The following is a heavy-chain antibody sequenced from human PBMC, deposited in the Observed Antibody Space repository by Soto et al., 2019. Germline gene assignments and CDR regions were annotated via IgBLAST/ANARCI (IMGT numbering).Heavy chain of an antibody. Sequence: QVQLVQSGAEVKKPGSSVKVSCKASGGTFSNTAFIWVRQAPGQGLEWMGGIIPIFGAPNYAQKFQGRLMISADDSASKAYMEVNTLTSEDTAVYYCAAPAEPLDRAMLRGLAHWGQGTLVTVSS. D-gene: IGHD2-2*03. CDR2: IIPIFGAP. CDR3: AAPAEPLDRAMLRGLAH. V-gene: IGHV1-69*01. J-gene: IGHJ4*02. CDR1: GGTFSNTA.